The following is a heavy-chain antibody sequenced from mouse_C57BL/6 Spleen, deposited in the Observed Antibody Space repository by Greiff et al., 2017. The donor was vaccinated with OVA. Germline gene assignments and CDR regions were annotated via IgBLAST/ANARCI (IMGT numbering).Heavy chain of an antibody. CDR3: TRNMIYYDYDDWYFDV. V-gene: IGHV5-9-1*02. Sequence: EVKLVESGEGLVKPGGSLKLSCAASGFTFSSYAMSWVRQTPEKRLEWVAYISSGGDYIYYADTVKGRFTISRDNARNTLYLQMSSLKSEDTAMYYCTRNMIYYDYDDWYFDVWGTGTTVTVSS. CDR1: GFTFSSYA. CDR2: ISSGGDYI. D-gene: IGHD2-4*01. J-gene: IGHJ1*03.